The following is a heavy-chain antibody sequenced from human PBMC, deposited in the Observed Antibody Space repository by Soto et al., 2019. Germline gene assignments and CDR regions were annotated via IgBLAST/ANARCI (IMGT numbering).Heavy chain of an antibody. J-gene: IGHJ4*02. Sequence: SETLSLTGAVSVGSVRRFYLGWLRLPQGKGLEWIAFIHYTGRTSYSPSLKSRVTILLHTSENQFSLKLNSVTAADTAVYYCARHMNSYGNEAFDYWGQGILVTVSS. V-gene: IGHV4-59*08. CDR2: IHYTGRT. D-gene: IGHD5-18*01. CDR3: ARHMNSYGNEAFDY. CDR1: VGSVRRFY.